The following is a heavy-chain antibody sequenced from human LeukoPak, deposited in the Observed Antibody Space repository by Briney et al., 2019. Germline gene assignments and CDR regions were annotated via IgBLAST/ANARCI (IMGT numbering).Heavy chain of an antibody. CDR2: ISYDGTNE. CDR3: ARDYRSGWYADYYYMDV. Sequence: GGSLRLSCAASRFTFSNYVMHWVRLAPGKGLEWVAVISYDGTNEYYGDSVKGRFTISRDNSKNTVYLQMNSLRAEDTAVYYCARDYRSGWYADYYYMDVWGKGTTVTVSS. CDR1: RFTFSNYV. J-gene: IGHJ6*03. V-gene: IGHV3-30*03. D-gene: IGHD6-19*01.